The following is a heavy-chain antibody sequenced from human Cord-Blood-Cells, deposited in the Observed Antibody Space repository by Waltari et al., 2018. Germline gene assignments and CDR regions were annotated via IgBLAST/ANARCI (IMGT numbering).Heavy chain of an antibody. J-gene: IGHJ3*02. D-gene: IGHD3-3*01. V-gene: IGHV4-34*01. CDR3: ARSISDFWSGYYFAFDI. CDR1: GGSFSGSY. CDR2: INHSGST. Sequence: QVQLQQWGAGRLKPSETLSLTCAVYGGSFSGSYWCWLRPPPGKGLEWIGEINHSGSTNYNPSLKSRVTISVDTSKNQFSLKLSSVTAADTAVYYCARSISDFWSGYYFAFDIWGQGTMVTVSS.